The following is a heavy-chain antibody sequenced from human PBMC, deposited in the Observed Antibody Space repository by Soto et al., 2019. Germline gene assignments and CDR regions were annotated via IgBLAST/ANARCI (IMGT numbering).Heavy chain of an antibody. CDR1: GGSISSYY. J-gene: IGHJ4*02. CDR3: ARHSPYGDYDLDY. Sequence: SETLSLTCTVSGGSISSYYWSWIRQPPGKGLEWIGYIYYSGSTNYNPSLKSRVTISVDTSKNQFSLKLSSVTAADTAVYYCARHSPYGDYDLDYWGQGTLVTGSS. D-gene: IGHD4-17*01. V-gene: IGHV4-59*08. CDR2: IYYSGST.